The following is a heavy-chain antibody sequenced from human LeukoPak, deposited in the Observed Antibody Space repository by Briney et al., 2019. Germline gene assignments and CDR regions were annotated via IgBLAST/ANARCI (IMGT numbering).Heavy chain of an antibody. CDR2: ISYDGNEK. CDR3: ARDGGEWSIRWYFDL. V-gene: IGHV3-30*03. CDR1: EFTFRSYG. D-gene: IGHD2-21*01. Sequence: PGGSLRLSCAASEFTFRSYGMHWVRQAPGQGLERMAVISYDGNEKYYGDSVKGRATVSRDNSKNTLYLQVNSLQSEDTAVYYCARDGGEWSIRWYFDLWGRGTLVTVSS. J-gene: IGHJ2*01.